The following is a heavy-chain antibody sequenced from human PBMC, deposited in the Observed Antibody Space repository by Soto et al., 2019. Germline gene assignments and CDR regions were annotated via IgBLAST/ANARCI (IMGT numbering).Heavy chain of an antibody. CDR3: ARLRGVEIPAASPDGIDI. D-gene: IGHD2-2*01. CDR1: GYTFTKYG. Sequence: QVQLVQAGTELKKPGASVKVSCKASGYTFTKYGINWVRQAPGQGLEWMGRISGFNGHTDYAPNFRGRIALTTDPTTRPGLMESTTLRSAATAINYCARLRGVEIPAASPDGIDIWGQETMVTVSS. CDR2: ISGFNGHT. J-gene: IGHJ3*02. V-gene: IGHV1-18*01.